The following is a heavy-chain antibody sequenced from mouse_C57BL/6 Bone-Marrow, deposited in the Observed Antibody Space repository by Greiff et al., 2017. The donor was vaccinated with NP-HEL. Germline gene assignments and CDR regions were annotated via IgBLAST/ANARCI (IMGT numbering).Heavy chain of an antibody. CDR2: IDPSDSET. J-gene: IGHJ3*01. Sequence: VQLQQPGAELVRPGSSVKLSCKASGYTFTSYWMHWVKQRPIQGLEWIGHIDPSDSETHYNQNFKDKATLTVDKSSSPAYLQLSSLTSEDSAVYYCAREGFAYWGPGTLVTVSA. CDR3: AREGFAY. V-gene: IGHV1-52*01. CDR1: GYTFTSYW.